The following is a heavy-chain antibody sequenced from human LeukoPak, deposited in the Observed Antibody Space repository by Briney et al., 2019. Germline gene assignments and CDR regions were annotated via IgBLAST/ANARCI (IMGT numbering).Heavy chain of an antibody. CDR2: ISSSSSYI. V-gene: IGHV3-21*01. D-gene: IGHD6-13*01. Sequence: PGRSLRLSCAASGFTFSSYSMNWVRQAPGKGLEWVSSISSSSSYIYYADSVKGRFTISRDNAKNSLYLQMNSLRAEDTAVYYCAREGIAAAGTSFDYWGQGTLVTVSS. CDR1: GFTFSSYS. J-gene: IGHJ4*02. CDR3: AREGIAAAGTSFDY.